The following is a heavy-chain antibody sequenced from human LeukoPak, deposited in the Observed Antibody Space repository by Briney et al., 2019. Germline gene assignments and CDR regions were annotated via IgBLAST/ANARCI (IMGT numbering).Heavy chain of an antibody. V-gene: IGHV4-59*08. Sequence: PSETLSLTCTVSGGSISSYYWSWIRQPPGKGLEWVGYIYYSGSINYNPSLKSRVTISVDTSKNQFSLKLSSVTAADTAVYYCARHGPDCSGGSCYSLIDYWGRGTLVTVSS. D-gene: IGHD2-15*01. J-gene: IGHJ4*02. CDR1: GGSISSYY. CDR3: ARHGPDCSGGSCYSLIDY. CDR2: IYYSGSI.